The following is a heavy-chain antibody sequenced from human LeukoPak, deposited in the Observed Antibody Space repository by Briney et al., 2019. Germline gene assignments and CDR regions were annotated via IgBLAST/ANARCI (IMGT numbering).Heavy chain of an antibody. CDR3: ARRSGIAVAGAFDY. CDR2: IYKNAIT. Sequence: GGSLRLSCAASGFTVSSNYMTWVRQAPGKGLEWVSVIYKNAITYYADTVKGRFTISRDNSKNTLYLQMNSLRAEDTAVYYCARRSGIAVAGAFDYWGQGTLVTVPS. V-gene: IGHV3-53*01. CDR1: GFTVSSNY. D-gene: IGHD6-19*01. J-gene: IGHJ4*02.